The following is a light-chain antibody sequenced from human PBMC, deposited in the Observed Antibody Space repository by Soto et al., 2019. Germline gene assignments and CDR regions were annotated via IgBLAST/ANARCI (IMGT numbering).Light chain of an antibody. CDR1: QAISTW. Sequence: DIQMTQSPSTLSASVGDRVTITCRASQAISTWLAWYQQKPGKAPKLLIQTASSLESGVPSRFRGSGSGTEFTLTFTSLQPDDFATYYSQQYFTYSRTSAQGTRVDI. V-gene: IGKV1-5*03. CDR2: TAS. J-gene: IGKJ1*01. CDR3: QQYFTYSRT.